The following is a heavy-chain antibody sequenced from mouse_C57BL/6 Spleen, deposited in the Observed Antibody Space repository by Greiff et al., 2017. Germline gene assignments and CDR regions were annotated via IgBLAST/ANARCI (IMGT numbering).Heavy chain of an antibody. CDR1: GFSFTSFG. Sequence: VQLQQSGPGLVQPSQSLSITCTVSGFSFTSFGVHWVRQSPGKGLEWLGVIWSGGNTDYNAAFISRRSISKDISKGQFFFKMNSLHADDTAIYYCASGGSAMDYWGKGTSVTVSS. CDR3: ASGGSAMDY. J-gene: IGHJ4*01. V-gene: IGHV2-2*01. CDR2: IWSGGNT.